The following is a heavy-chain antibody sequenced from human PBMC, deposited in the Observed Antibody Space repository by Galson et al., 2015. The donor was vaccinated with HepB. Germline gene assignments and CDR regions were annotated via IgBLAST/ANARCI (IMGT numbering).Heavy chain of an antibody. Sequence: CAISGDSVSSNSAAWNWIRQSPSRGLEWLGRTYYRSKWYNDYAVSVKSRITINPDTSKNQFSLQLNSVTPEDTAVYYCAREWISSEGPNSGSRDAFGIWGQGTMVTVSS. CDR3: AREWISSEGPNSGSRDAFGI. CDR1: GDSVSSNSAA. CDR2: TYYRSKWYN. J-gene: IGHJ3*02. V-gene: IGHV6-1*01. D-gene: IGHD1-26*01.